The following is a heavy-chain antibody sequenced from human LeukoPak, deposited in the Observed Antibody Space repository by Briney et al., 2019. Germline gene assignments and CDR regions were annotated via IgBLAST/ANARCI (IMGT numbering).Heavy chain of an antibody. V-gene: IGHV3-48*02. Sequence: GGSLRLSCAASGFTLSSFSMNWVRLAPGKGLEWLSYISSSSSTIYYADSVKGRFTISRDNAKNSLYLQMNSLRDEDTAVYYCARDLRRDFWSGYPSPRFWGQGTLVTVSS. D-gene: IGHD3-3*01. J-gene: IGHJ4*02. CDR1: GFTLSSFS. CDR2: ISSSSSTI. CDR3: ARDLRRDFWSGYPSPRF.